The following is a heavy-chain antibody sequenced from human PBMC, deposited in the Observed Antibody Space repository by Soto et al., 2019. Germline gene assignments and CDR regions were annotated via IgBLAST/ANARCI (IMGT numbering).Heavy chain of an antibody. J-gene: IGHJ4*02. CDR2: IYYSGST. D-gene: IGHD3-3*01. CDR3: AREGEGTTIFGVVNAYYFDY. Sequence: LEILSLTCTVSGGSISSYYLSWIRQPPGKGLEWIGYIYYSGSTNYNPSLKSRVTISVDTSKNQFSLKLSSVTAADTAVYYCAREGEGTTIFGVVNAYYFDYWGQGTLVTVSS. V-gene: IGHV4-59*01. CDR1: GGSISSYY.